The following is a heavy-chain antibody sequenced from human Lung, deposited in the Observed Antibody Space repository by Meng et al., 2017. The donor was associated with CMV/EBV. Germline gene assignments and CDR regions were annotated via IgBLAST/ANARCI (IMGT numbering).Heavy chain of an antibody. V-gene: IGHV1-69*10. J-gene: IGHJ5*02. Sequence: SXXVSXKASGDMYSTYAITWVRQAPGQGLEWMGELIPILNAPNYVQKFQGRVRITADKSTTTAYMELSSLRSDDTAVYYFARALREYSSSSGESWGPGKXVTGAS. CDR2: LIPILNAP. CDR1: GDMYSTYA. CDR3: ARALREYSSSSGES. D-gene: IGHD6-6*01.